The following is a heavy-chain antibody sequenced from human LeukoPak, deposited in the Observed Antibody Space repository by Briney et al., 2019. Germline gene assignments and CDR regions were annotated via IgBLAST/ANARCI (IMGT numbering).Heavy chain of an antibody. CDR1: GFSFSTYA. D-gene: IGHD4-23*01. V-gene: IGHV3-23*01. CDR2: ISSGSSTI. CDR3: AKDSHDYGGDLDY. J-gene: IGHJ4*02. Sequence: GGSLRLSCVASGFSFSTYAMNWVRQAPGKGLEWMTYISSGSSTIYYADSVKGRFTISRDNSKNTLFLQMNNLRAEDTAVYYCAKDSHDYGGDLDYWGQGTLVTVSS.